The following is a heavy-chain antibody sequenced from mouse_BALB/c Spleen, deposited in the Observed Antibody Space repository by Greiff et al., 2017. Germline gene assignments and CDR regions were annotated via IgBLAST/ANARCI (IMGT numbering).Heavy chain of an antibody. J-gene: IGHJ3*01. CDR3: ARSYYYGSSSWFAY. CDR2: IDPYNGGT. D-gene: IGHD1-1*01. CDR1: GYAFTSYN. V-gene: IGHV1S135*01. Sequence: VQLKQSGPELVKPGASVKVSCKASGYAFTSYNMYWVKQSHGKSLEWIGYIDPYNGGTSYNQKFKGKATLTVDKSSSTAYMHLNSLTSEDSAVYYCARSYYYGSSSWFAYWGQGTLVTVSA.